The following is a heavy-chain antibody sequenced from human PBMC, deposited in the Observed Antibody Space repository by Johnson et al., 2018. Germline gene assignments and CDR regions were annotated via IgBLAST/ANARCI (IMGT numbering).Heavy chain of an antibody. CDR2: MNPNSGNT. V-gene: IGHV1-8*01. CDR1: GYTFTSYD. J-gene: IGHJ3*02. Sequence: QVQLVQSGAEVKKPGASVKVSCKASGYTFTSYDINWVRQATGQGLEWMGWMNPNSGNTGYAQKFQGRVTMTRNTSISTAYMELGSLRSEDTAVYYCARAGSTTDGPLNRAFDIWGQGTMVTASS. CDR3: ARAGSTTDGPLNRAFDI. D-gene: IGHD2-2*01.